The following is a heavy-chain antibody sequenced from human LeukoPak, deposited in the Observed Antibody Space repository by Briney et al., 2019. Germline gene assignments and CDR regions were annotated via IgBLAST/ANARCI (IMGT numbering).Heavy chain of an antibody. J-gene: IGHJ4*02. V-gene: IGHV1-18*01. CDR2: ISAYNGNT. D-gene: IGHD3-10*01. CDR3: ARVSHYYGSEIEY. CDR1: GYTFNSYD. Sequence: ASLKVSCKASGYTFNSYDSTWVRHAPRQGVEWMGWISAYNGNTNYAQKVQGRVTMTTDTSTSTAYMELRSLRSDDTAVYYCARVSHYYGSEIEYWGQGTLVTVSS.